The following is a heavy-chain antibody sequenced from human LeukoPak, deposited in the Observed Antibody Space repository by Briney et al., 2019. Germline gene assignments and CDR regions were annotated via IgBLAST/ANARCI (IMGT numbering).Heavy chain of an antibody. V-gene: IGHV4-34*01. CDR3: ARHLFGSGYYPDY. Sequence: SETLSLTCAVYGGSFNDYYWGWIRQPPGKGLEWIGTIYYSGSTYYNPSLKSRVTISVDTSKNQFSLNLTSVTATDTAMYYCARHLFGSGYYPDYWGQGTLVTVSS. CDR1: GGSFNDYY. CDR2: IYYSGST. J-gene: IGHJ4*02. D-gene: IGHD3-22*01.